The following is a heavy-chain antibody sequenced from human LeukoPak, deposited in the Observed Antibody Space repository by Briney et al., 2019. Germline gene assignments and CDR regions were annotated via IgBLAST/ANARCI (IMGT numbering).Heavy chain of an antibody. J-gene: IGHJ4*02. Sequence: PGGSLRLSCAASEFTFSSYWMHWVRQAPGKGLVWVSRISSDGSSTTYADSVKGRFTISRDNAKNTLYLQMNSLRAEDTAVYYCACSSLRGTFHCWGQGSLPGVSS. V-gene: IGHV3-74*01. CDR3: ACSSLRGTFHC. CDR2: ISSDGSST. D-gene: IGHD6-6*01. CDR1: EFTFSSYW.